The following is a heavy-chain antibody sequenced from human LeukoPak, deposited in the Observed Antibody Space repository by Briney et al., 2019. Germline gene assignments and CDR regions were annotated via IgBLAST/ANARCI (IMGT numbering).Heavy chain of an antibody. D-gene: IGHD3/OR15-3a*01. CDR3: ASGDFWTSGD. CDR2: ISYDGSNK. CDR1: GFTFSSYA. V-gene: IGHV3-30-3*01. J-gene: IGHJ4*02. Sequence: PGGSLRLSCAASGFTFSSYAMHWVRQAPGKGLEWVAVISYDGSNKYYADSVKGRLTISRDNSKNTLYLQMNSLRAEDTAVYYCASGDFWTSGDWGQGTLVTVSS.